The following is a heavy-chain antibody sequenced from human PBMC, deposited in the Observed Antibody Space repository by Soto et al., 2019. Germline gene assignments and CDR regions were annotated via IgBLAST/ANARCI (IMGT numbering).Heavy chain of an antibody. D-gene: IGHD6-6*01. J-gene: IGHJ3*02. CDR1: GYTFTSYD. CDR3: ARDYIAARPEAFDI. V-gene: IGHV1-8*02. Sequence: ASVKVSCKASGYTFTSYDINWVRQATGQGLEWMGWMNPNSGNTGYAQKFQGRVTMTRNTSISTAYMELSSLRSEDTAVYYCARDYIAARPEAFDIWGQGTMVTVSS. CDR2: MNPNSGNT.